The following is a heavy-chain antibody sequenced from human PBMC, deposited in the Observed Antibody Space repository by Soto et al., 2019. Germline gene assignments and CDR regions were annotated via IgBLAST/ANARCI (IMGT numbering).Heavy chain of an antibody. CDR3: ARDPAYCSSTSCPIPFDY. D-gene: IGHD2-2*01. V-gene: IGHV3-11*01. Sequence: GSLRLSCAASGFTFSDYYMSWIRQAPGKGLEWVSYISSSGSTIYYADSVKGRFTISRDNAKNSLYLQMNSLRAEDTAVYYCARDPAYCSSTSCPIPFDYWGQGTLVPVSS. J-gene: IGHJ4*02. CDR1: GFTFSDYY. CDR2: ISSSGSTI.